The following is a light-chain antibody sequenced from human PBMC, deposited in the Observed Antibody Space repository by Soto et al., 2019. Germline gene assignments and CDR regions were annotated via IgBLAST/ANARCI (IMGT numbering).Light chain of an antibody. CDR3: CSYAGSYTYV. J-gene: IGLJ1*01. Sequence: QSALTQPRSVSGSPGQSVTISCTGTSSDVGGYNYVSWYQQHPGKAPKLMIYDVSKRPSGVRDRFSGSKSGNTASLTISGLQGEDEADYYCCSYAGSYTYVFGTGTKVT. CDR1: SSDVGGYNY. CDR2: DVS. V-gene: IGLV2-11*01.